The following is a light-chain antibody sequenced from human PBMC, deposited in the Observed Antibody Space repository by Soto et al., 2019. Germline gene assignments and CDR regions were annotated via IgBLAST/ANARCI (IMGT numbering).Light chain of an antibody. Sequence: EVVLTQSPCTLSLSPGERATLSCRASQSVAANYLAWYQQKRGQAPRLLIYGASTRATGIPARFSGSGSGTEFTLTISSLQSEDFAVYYCQQYNNWPQFGQGTKVDIK. J-gene: IGKJ1*01. CDR2: GAS. CDR3: QQYNNWPQ. CDR1: QSVAANY. V-gene: IGKV3-15*01.